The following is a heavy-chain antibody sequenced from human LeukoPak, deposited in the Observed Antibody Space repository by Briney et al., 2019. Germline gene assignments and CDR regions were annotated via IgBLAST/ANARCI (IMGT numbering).Heavy chain of an antibody. CDR3: ARERAEVPAAITFGWFDP. CDR1: GGSISSYY. J-gene: IGHJ5*02. D-gene: IGHD2-2*02. Sequence: PSETLSLTCTVSGGSISSYYWSWIRQPAGKGPEWIGRIYTSGSTNYNPSLKSRVTMSVDTSKNQFSLKLSSVTAADTAVYYCARERAEVPAAITFGWFDPWGQGTLVTVSS. V-gene: IGHV4-4*07. CDR2: IYTSGST.